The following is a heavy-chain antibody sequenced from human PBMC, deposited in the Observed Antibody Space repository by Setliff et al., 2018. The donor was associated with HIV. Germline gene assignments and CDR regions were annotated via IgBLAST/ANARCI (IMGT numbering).Heavy chain of an antibody. CDR1: TESLTRYD. CDR2: IDDSGSI. D-gene: IGHD3-10*01. CDR3: ARVKSIKTTLVRLWPRFDL. V-gene: IGHV4-34*01. J-gene: IGHJ5*02. Sequence: PSETLSLTCAVYTESLTRYDWAWIRQSPEKGLEWIGEIDDSGSIIYNPSLQSRVPMSVDTSKNQFSLKVRSLTAADTGLYYCARVKSIKTTLVRLWPRFDLWGQGTQVTVSS.